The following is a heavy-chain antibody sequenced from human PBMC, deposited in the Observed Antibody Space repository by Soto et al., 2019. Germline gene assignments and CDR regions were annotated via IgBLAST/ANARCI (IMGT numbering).Heavy chain of an antibody. D-gene: IGHD3-10*01. Sequence: PSETLSLTCAVYGGSFSCYYWSWIRQAPGKGLEWIGEINHSGSTNYNPSLKSRVTISVDTSKNQFSLKLSSVTAADTAVYYCARGLYGSGLNWFDPWGQGTLVTVLL. CDR3: ARGLYGSGLNWFDP. CDR1: GGSFSCYY. CDR2: INHSGST. V-gene: IGHV4-34*01. J-gene: IGHJ5*02.